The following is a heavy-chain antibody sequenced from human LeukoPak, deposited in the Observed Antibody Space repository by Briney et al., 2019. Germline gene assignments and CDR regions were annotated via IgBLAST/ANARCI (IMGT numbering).Heavy chain of an antibody. CDR3: AKVPYYYYGSGSFSFDY. V-gene: IGHV3-23*01. CDR1: GITFSNYA. Sequence: GGSLRLSCAASGITFSNYAMSWVRQTPGKGLECVSAISGSGGSTYYADSVKGRFTISRDNSKNTLYLQMNTLRAEDTAVYYCAKVPYYYYGSGSFSFDYWGQGTLVTVSS. CDR2: ISGSGGST. D-gene: IGHD3-10*01. J-gene: IGHJ4*02.